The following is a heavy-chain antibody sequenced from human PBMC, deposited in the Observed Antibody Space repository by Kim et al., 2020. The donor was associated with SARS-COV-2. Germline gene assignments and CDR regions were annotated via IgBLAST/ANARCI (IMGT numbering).Heavy chain of an antibody. CDR3: ARSDGLVTPDYYHGLDV. V-gene: IGHV5-51*01. J-gene: IGHJ6*02. CDR1: GYRFSNKW. CDR2: IYPADSST. D-gene: IGHD3-9*01. Sequence: GESLKISCKGSGYRFSNKWINWVRQMPGKGLEWMGSIYPADSSTRYSPSFQGQVTVSADKTVSTAYLQWSGLKASDTAMYYCARSDGLVTPDYYHGLDVWGQGTTVTVSS.